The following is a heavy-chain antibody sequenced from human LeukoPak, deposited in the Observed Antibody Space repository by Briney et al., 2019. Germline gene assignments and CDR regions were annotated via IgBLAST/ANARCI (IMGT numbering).Heavy chain of an antibody. CDR3: ARHGGYGGYPAGAFDI. Sequence: PSETLSLTCTVSGGSISSGVYYWSWIRQPPGKGLEWSGYIYYSGSTNYNPSLKSRVTISVDTSKNQFSLKLSSVTAADTAVYYCARHGGYGGYPAGAFDIWGQGTMVTVSS. D-gene: IGHD5-12*01. V-gene: IGHV4-61*08. CDR2: IYYSGST. J-gene: IGHJ3*02. CDR1: GGSISSGVYY.